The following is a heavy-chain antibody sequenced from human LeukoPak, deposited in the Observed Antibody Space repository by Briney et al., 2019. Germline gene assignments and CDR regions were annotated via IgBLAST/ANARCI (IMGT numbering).Heavy chain of an antibody. D-gene: IGHD6-13*01. Sequence: PTGGSLRLSCAASGFTFSSYAMSWVRQAPGKGLEWVSALSASGGNTYYADSVKGRFTISRDNSKNMLYLQMNSLRAEDTAVYYCAKEFVDSSSWSHYWGQGTLVTVSS. CDR2: LSASGGNT. CDR1: GFTFSSYA. V-gene: IGHV3-23*01. J-gene: IGHJ4*02. CDR3: AKEFVDSSSWSHY.